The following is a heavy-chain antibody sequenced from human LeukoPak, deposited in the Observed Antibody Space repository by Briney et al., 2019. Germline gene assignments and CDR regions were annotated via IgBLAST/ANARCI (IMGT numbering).Heavy chain of an antibody. J-gene: IGHJ4*02. Sequence: SVKVSCKASGGTFSSYAISWVRQAPGQGLEWMGRIIPILGIANYAQKFQGRVTITADKSTSTAHMELSSLRSEDTAVYYCAREMATHYFDYWGQGTLVTVSS. V-gene: IGHV1-69*04. CDR3: AREMATHYFDY. CDR2: IIPILGIA. D-gene: IGHD5-24*01. CDR1: GGTFSSYA.